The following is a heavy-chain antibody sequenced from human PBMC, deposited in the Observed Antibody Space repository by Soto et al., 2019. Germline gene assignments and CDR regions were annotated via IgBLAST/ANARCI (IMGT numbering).Heavy chain of an antibody. CDR2: INSDGSST. V-gene: IGHV3-74*01. Sequence: PGGSLRLSCAASGFTFSSYWMHWVRQAPGKGLVWVSRINSDGSSTSYAGSVKGRFTISRDNAKNTLYLQMNSLRAEDTAVYYCARSYDLDGMDVWGQGTTVTVSS. CDR3: ARSYDLDGMDV. CDR1: GFTFSSYW. D-gene: IGHD5-12*01. J-gene: IGHJ6*02.